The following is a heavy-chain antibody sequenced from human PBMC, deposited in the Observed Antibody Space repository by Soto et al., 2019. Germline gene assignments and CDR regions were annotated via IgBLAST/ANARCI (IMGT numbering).Heavy chain of an antibody. CDR1: GFTFSSYA. CDR3: ARERDSYSSAWQEFDY. J-gene: IGHJ4*02. D-gene: IGHD6-19*01. CDR2: IATSGAT. V-gene: IGHV3-13*01. Sequence: EVQLVESGGGLVQPGGSLRLSCAASGFTFSSYAMHWVRQAPGKGLEWVSAIATSGATFYAGCVKGRFTISRENAENSLYLQMYSLRAEDTAVYYCARERDSYSSAWQEFDYWGQGTLVTVSS.